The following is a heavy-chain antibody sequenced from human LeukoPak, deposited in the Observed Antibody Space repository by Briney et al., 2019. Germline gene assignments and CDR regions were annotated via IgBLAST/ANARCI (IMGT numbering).Heavy chain of an antibody. D-gene: IGHD3-22*01. Sequence: SQTLSLTCTVSGGSISSGDYYWSWIPQPPGEGLGWIVYSYYSGSTYYNPSLKSRVTISVDTSKNQFSLKLSSVTAADTAVYYCARDYYDSSGYFPGYFQHWGQGTLVTVSS. J-gene: IGHJ1*01. CDR3: ARDYYDSSGYFPGYFQH. CDR1: GGSISSGDYY. CDR2: SYYSGST. V-gene: IGHV4-30-4*01.